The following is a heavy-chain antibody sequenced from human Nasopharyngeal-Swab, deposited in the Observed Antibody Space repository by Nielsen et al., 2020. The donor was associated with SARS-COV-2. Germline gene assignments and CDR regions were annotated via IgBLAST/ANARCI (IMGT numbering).Heavy chain of an antibody. CDR1: GGSISSYY. D-gene: IGHD6-13*01. Sequence: SETLSLTWTVYGGSISSYYWSWIRQPPGKGLGWIVYIYISVSTNYNPSLKSRVTISVDTTKNQFSLKLSSVTDAATAVYYCARVDELVHFDYWGQGTLVTVSS. J-gene: IGHJ4*02. CDR3: ARVDELVHFDY. V-gene: IGHV4-59*01. CDR2: IYISVST.